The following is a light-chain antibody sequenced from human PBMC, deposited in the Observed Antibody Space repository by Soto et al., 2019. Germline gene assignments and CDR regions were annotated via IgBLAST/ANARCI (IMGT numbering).Light chain of an antibody. Sequence: MYQSPSSLSASTGDRVTITCRASQGISSYLAWYQQKPGKAPKLLIYAASTLQSGVPSRFSGSGSGTDFTLTISCLQSEDFATYYCQQYYSYPWTFGQGTMVDIK. CDR3: QQYYSYPWT. CDR2: AAS. V-gene: IGKV1-8*01. CDR1: QGISSY. J-gene: IGKJ1*01.